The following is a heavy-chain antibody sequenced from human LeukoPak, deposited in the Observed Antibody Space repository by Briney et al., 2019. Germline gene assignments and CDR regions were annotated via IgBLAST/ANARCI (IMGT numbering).Heavy chain of an antibody. D-gene: IGHD1-14*01. CDR2: IYYSAGK. Sequence: SETLSLTCTVSGDSISSSSYCWGWFRQPPGKGLEWIGNIYYSAGKYYNPSLKSRVTIAVDTPKNQFSLKLSSVTAADTSMYYCASLRAADHQYYYMDVWGKGTTVTVSS. CDR3: ASLRAADHQYYYMDV. CDR1: GDSISSSSYC. V-gene: IGHV4-39*01. J-gene: IGHJ6*03.